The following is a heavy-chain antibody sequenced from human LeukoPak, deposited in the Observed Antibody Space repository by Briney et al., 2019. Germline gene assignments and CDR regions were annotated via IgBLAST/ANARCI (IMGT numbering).Heavy chain of an antibody. D-gene: IGHD1-26*01. CDR1: GGSISSYY. Sequence: KTSETLSLTCTVSGGSISSYYWSWIRQPPGKGLEWIGYIYYSGSTNYNPSLKSRVTISVDTSKNQFSLKLSSVTAADTAVYYCARDFPQYYVTRGAFDIWGQGTMVTVSS. J-gene: IGHJ3*02. V-gene: IGHV4-59*01. CDR2: IYYSGST. CDR3: ARDFPQYYVTRGAFDI.